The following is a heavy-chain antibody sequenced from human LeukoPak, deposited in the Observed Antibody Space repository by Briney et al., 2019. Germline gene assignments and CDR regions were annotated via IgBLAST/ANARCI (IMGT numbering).Heavy chain of an antibody. CDR3: ARGGWSLDY. V-gene: IGHV3-7*04. J-gene: IGHJ4*02. D-gene: IGHD6-19*01. Sequence: GGSLRLSCAASGFTLSDHWMTWVRQAPGKGLEWVAYIKQDGSEEYYVDSVKGRFTISRDNSKNSLYLQMNSLRAEDTAVYYCARGGWSLDYWGQGTLVTVSS. CDR1: GFTLSDHW. CDR2: IKQDGSEE.